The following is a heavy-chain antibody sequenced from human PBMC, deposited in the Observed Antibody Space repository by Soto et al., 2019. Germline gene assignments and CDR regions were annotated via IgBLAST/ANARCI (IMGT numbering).Heavy chain of an antibody. CDR1: GFTFSNFA. CDR3: ANPIPKTGTTFGF. D-gene: IGHD1-1*01. J-gene: IGHJ4*02. CDR2: ISGSGEDT. Sequence: PGGSLRLSCVASGFTFSNFAMAWVRQAPGEGLEWGSAISGSGEDTFYADSMKGRFTISRDNSKDTLYLQINSLRAEDTAVYYCANPIPKTGTTFGFWGQGTLVTVSS. V-gene: IGHV3-23*01.